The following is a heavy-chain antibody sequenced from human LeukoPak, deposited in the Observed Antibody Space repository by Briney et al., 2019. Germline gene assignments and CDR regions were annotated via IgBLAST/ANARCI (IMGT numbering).Heavy chain of an antibody. V-gene: IGHV4-59*01. CDR1: GGSISSYY. J-gene: IGHJ4*02. Sequence: SETLSLTCTVSGGSISSYYSGWIRQPPGKGLEWIGYIFHSGSTNSNPSLKSRVTISVDTSKNQFSLKLSSVTAADTAVYYCARSAFGDYSFDYWGQGTLVTVSS. CDR2: IFHSGST. CDR3: ARSAFGDYSFDY. D-gene: IGHD3-16*01.